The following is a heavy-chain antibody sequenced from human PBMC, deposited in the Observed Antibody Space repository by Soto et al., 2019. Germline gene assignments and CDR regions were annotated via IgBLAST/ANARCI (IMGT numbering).Heavy chain of an antibody. Sequence: QVHLQESGPGLVAPSGTLSLTCTLSGGSVRAPDWWNWVRQSPDKGLGWIAEVLISGHSNYNPSLRSRVSVSIDSSKNQFYLNLNSVTAADTAIYYCPRVRQGCSANNCYFDPWGQGTQVTISS. D-gene: IGHD1-1*01. V-gene: IGHV4-4*02. J-gene: IGHJ5*01. CDR3: PRVRQGCSANNCYFDP. CDR2: VLISGHS. CDR1: GGSVRAPDW.